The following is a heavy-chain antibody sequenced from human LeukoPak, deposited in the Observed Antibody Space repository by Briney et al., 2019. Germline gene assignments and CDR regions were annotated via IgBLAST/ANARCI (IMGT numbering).Heavy chain of an antibody. CDR2: ISNDGSST. D-gene: IGHD6-19*01. Sequence: GGSLRLSCASSGFTFSVYGMHWVRQAPGKGLEWVAVISNDGSSTYYADSVKGRFIISRDNSKNTLFLQVNSLRGEDTAVYYCARDGVAGPGIYYFGMNVWGQGTTVTVSS. CDR1: GFTFSVYG. CDR3: ARDGVAGPGIYYFGMNV. J-gene: IGHJ6*02. V-gene: IGHV3-30*03.